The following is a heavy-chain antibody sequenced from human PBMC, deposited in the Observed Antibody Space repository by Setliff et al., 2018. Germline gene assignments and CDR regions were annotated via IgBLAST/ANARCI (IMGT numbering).Heavy chain of an antibody. CDR2: IGSSTSTI. CDR3: ARGHTIGALLRHFDC. D-gene: IGHD1-1*01. V-gene: IGHV3-48*01. Sequence: PGGSLRLSCAASGFTFSSYNMNWVRQAPGKGLEWVSYIGSSTSTIYYADSVKGRFTISRDNAKNSLYLQMSSLRAEDTAMYYCARGHTIGALLRHFDCWGQGTLVTVSS. CDR1: GFTFSSYN. J-gene: IGHJ4*02.